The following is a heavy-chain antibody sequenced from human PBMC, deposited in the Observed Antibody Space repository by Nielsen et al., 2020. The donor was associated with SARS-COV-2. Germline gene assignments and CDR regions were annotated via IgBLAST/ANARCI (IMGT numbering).Heavy chain of an antibody. V-gene: IGHV3-11*04. CDR2: ISGRGSSI. CDR3: ARDWSRAFDV. Sequence: GGSLRLSCAASGFTFSDNYMSWFRQAPGKGLEWVAYISGRGSSITYADSLKGRFTISRDNAKNSLYLQMNSLRDEDAAVYYCARDWSRAFDVWGQGTMVTVSS. J-gene: IGHJ3*01. CDR1: GFTFSDNY.